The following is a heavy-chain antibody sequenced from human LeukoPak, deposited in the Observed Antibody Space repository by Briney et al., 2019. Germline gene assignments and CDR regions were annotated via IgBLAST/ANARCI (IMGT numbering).Heavy chain of an antibody. Sequence: SETLSLTCTVSGGSISSYYWSWIRQPPGKGLEWIGYIYYSGSTNYNPSLKSRVTISVDTSKNQFSLKLSSVTAADTAVYYCARVLGCCTNGVCYKNWFDPWGQGTLVTVSS. CDR1: GGSISSYY. J-gene: IGHJ5*02. D-gene: IGHD2-8*01. V-gene: IGHV4-59*08. CDR2: IYYSGST. CDR3: ARVLGCCTNGVCYKNWFDP.